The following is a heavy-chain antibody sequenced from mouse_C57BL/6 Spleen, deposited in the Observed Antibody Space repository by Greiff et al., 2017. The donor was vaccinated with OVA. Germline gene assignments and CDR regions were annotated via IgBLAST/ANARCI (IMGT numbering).Heavy chain of an antibody. J-gene: IGHJ2*01. CDR3: ARRAAQSLYFDY. V-gene: IGHV1-61*01. CDR1: GYTFTSYW. CDR2: IYPSDSET. D-gene: IGHD3-2*02. Sequence: VQLQQSGAELVRPGSSVKLSCKASGYTFTSYWMDWVKQRPGQGLEWIGNIYPSDSETHYNQKFKDKATLTVDKSSSTAYMQLSSLTSEDSAVYYCARRAAQSLYFDYWGQGTTLTVSS.